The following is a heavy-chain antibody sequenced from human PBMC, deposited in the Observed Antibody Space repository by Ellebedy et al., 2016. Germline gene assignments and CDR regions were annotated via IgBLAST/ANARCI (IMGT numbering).Heavy chain of an antibody. Sequence: GESLKISXAASGFTFSSYAMHWVRQAPGKGLDWVAVISYDGSNKYYADSVKGRFTISRDNSKNTLYLQMNSLRAEDTAVYYCTKAGTGQGWSAFFPYVYYYGLDVWGQGTTVTVSS. CDR1: GFTFSSYA. V-gene: IGHV3-30*04. CDR2: ISYDGSNK. D-gene: IGHD3-3*01. J-gene: IGHJ6*02. CDR3: TKAGTGQGWSAFFPYVYYYGLDV.